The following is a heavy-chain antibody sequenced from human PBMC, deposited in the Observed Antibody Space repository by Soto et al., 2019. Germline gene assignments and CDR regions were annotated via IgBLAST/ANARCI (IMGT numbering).Heavy chain of an antibody. CDR3: ARANYNYVWGSYRPQYYDNGMDV. CDR1: ESTFSSYA. Sequence: SVQVSCKASESTFSSYAISWLRPAPGQGLECMGGIIPIGGTAHYAQKFQGRVTITADESASTAYMELGSLTSDDTALYYCARANYNYVWGSYRPQYYDNGMDVWG. CDR2: IIPIGGTA. V-gene: IGHV1-69*13. J-gene: IGHJ6*02. D-gene: IGHD3-16*02.